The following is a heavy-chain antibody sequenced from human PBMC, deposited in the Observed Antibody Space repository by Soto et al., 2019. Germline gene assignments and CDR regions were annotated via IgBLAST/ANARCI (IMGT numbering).Heavy chain of an antibody. CDR3: AKDHIVAAAPDY. D-gene: IGHD2-2*01. CDR2: ISYDGSNR. Sequence: QVQLVESGGGVVQPGRSLRLSCAASGFTFESYGRHWVRQAPGKRLAWVAVISYDGSNRYYADSVKGRFTISRDNSKNTLYLQMNSLRAEDTAVYYCAKDHIVAAAPDYWGQGTLVTVSS. V-gene: IGHV3-30*18. J-gene: IGHJ4*02. CDR1: GFTFESYG.